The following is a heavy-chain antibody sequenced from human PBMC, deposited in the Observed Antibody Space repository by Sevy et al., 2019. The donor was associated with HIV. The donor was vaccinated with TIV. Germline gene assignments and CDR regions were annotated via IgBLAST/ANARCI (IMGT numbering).Heavy chain of an antibody. J-gene: IGHJ4*02. V-gene: IGHV3-7*04. CDR1: GFTFSSYW. CDR2: IKEDGSVK. CDR3: VGGIGAAGGY. D-gene: IGHD6-13*01. Sequence: GGSLRLSCEASGFTFSSYWMSWVRQAPGKGLEWVANIKEDGSVKYYVESVKGRFTISRDNAKNPVYLQMNGLGAEDGALCYWVGGIGAAGGYWGLGTLVTVSS.